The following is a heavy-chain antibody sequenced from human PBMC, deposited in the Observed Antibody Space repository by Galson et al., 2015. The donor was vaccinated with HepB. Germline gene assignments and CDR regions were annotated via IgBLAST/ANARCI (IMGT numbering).Heavy chain of an antibody. D-gene: IGHD1-26*01. CDR3: ARSGSYDY. J-gene: IGHJ4*02. CDR2: VIPVVDVT. CDR1: GGTFSTYS. V-gene: IGHV1-69*02. Sequence: SCKASGGTFSTYSIHWVRQAPGQGLEWMARVIPVVDVTNYAQKFQGRMTIIADKSTTTVYMELSSLRSEDTAVYYCARSGSYDYWGQGTLVTVSS.